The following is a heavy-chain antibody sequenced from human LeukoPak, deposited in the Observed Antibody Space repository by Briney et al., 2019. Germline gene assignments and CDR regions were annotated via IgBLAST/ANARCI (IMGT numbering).Heavy chain of an antibody. CDR2: IYYSGSA. CDR1: GGSLSSSSYY. D-gene: IGHD3-16*02. CDR3: ARYQGDYVWGSYRSEPDY. V-gene: IGHV4-39*01. Sequence: SETLSLTCTVSGGSLSSSSYYWGWIRQPPGKGLEWIGSIYYSGSAYYNPPLKSRVTISVDTSKNQFSLKLSSVTAADTAVYYCARYQGDYVWGSYRSEPDYWGQGTLVTVSS. J-gene: IGHJ4*02.